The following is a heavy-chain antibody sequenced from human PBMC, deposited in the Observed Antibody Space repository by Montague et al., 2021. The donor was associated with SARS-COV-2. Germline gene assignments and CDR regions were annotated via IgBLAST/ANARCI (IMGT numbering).Heavy chain of an antibody. D-gene: IGHD2-8*01. CDR2: VHYSGKT. V-gene: IGHV4-61*08. CDR3: ARRHISTMYGYSWFDP. J-gene: IGHJ5*02. Sequence: LVKPTQTLTLTCTFSGFSLNTNGVGVGWIRQPPGKGLEWIGYVHYSGKTKSNPSLQNPISISLDASKNQFYLSLTSVTSADAAVYYCARRHISTMYGYSWFDPWGRGTLVTVSS. CDR1: GFSLNTNGVG.